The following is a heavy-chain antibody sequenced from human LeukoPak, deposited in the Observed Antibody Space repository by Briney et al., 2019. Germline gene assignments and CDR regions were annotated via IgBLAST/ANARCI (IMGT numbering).Heavy chain of an antibody. D-gene: IGHD2-2*01. CDR3: ARGHCSSTSCYLPSYGMDV. CDR1: GYTFTDYY. J-gene: IGHJ6*02. Sequence: ASVKVSCKASGYTFTDYYMHWVRQAPGQGLEWMGWINPNSGGTNYAQKFQGRVTMTRDTSISTAYMELSRLRSDDTAVYYCARGHCSSTSCYLPSYGMDVWGQGTTVTVSS. V-gene: IGHV1-2*02. CDR2: INPNSGGT.